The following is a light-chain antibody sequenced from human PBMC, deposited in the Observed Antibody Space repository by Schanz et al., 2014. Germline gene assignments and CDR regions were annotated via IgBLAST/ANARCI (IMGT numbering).Light chain of an antibody. CDR3: MQALQTPLT. V-gene: IGKV2-28*01. CDR2: LGS. CDR1: QSLLQSNGYNY. Sequence: DIVMXXXXXSLPVTPGEPASISCRSSQSLLQSNGYNYLDWYLQKPGQPPQLLIYLGSNRASGVPDRFSGSGSGTDFTLKISRVEAEDVGVYYCMQALQTPLTFGGGTKVEIK. J-gene: IGKJ4*01.